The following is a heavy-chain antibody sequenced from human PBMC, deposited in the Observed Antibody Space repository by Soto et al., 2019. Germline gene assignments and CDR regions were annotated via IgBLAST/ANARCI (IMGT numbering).Heavy chain of an antibody. CDR2: INPNSGGT. D-gene: IGHD4-17*01. J-gene: IGHJ4*02. CDR1: GYGMSVDY. V-gene: IGHV1-2*04. CDR3: ARALGAYGEYVFDY. Sequence: YCKGAGYGMSVDYGGWVRQAPGQGLEWMGWINPNSGGTNYAQKFQGWVTMTRDTSISTAYMELSRLRSDDTAVYFCARALGAYGEYVFDYWGQGTLVPVSS.